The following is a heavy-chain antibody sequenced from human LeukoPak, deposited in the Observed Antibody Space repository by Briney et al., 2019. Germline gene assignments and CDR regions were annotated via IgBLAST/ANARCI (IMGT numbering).Heavy chain of an antibody. CDR3: AKDIIRRGSGSERWFDP. Sequence: GGSLRLSCAASGFTFSSYSMNWVRQAPGKGLEWVSSISSSSSYIYYADSVKGRFTISRDNAKNSLYLQMNSLRAEDTAVYYCAKDIIRRGSGSERWFDPWGQGTLVTVSS. D-gene: IGHD3-10*01. V-gene: IGHV3-21*04. CDR1: GFTFSSYS. J-gene: IGHJ5*02. CDR2: ISSSSSYI.